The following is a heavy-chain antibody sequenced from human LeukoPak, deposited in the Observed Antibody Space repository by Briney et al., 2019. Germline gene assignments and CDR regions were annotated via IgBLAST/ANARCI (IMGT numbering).Heavy chain of an antibody. V-gene: IGHV3-64D*06. D-gene: IGHD3-10*01. CDR2: ISSNGGST. CDR1: GFTFSSYA. CDR3: VKGRMVRGVTYYYYGMDV. Sequence: GGSLRLSCSASGFTFSSYAMHWVRQAPGKGLEYVSAISSNGGSTYYADSVKGRFTISRDNSKNTLYLQVSSLRAEDTAVYYCVKGRMVRGVTYYYYGMDVWGKGTTVTVSS. J-gene: IGHJ6*04.